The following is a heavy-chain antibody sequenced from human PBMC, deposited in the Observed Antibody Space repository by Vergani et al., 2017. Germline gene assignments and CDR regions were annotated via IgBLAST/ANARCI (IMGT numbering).Heavy chain of an antibody. D-gene: IGHD2-21*01. V-gene: IGHV3-11*01. CDR2: ISNSGNTI. CDR1: GFSFSDHY. Sequence: QVQLVESGGGLVKPGGSLRLSCAASGFSFSDHYMTWIRQAPGKGLEWVSYISNSGNTIEYADSVKGRFSISRDNAKSSLFLQINSLRAEDTAFYYCADLYGDDGFSPFWGQGTLVTVSS. CDR3: ADLYGDDGFSPF. J-gene: IGHJ4*02.